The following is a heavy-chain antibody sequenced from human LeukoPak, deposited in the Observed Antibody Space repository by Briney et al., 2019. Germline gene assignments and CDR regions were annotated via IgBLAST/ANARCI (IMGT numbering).Heavy chain of an antibody. D-gene: IGHD3-22*01. J-gene: IGHJ3*02. CDR3: ARPYYYDSSGYYSRLDAFDI. CDR1: GGSISSGSYY. V-gene: IGHV4-61*02. Sequence: PSETLSLTCTVSGGSISSGSYYWSWIRQPAGKGLEWIGRIYTSGSTNYNPSLKSRVTISVDTSKNQFSLKLSSVTAADTAVYYCARPYYYDSSGYYSRLDAFDIWGQGTMVTVSS. CDR2: IYTSGST.